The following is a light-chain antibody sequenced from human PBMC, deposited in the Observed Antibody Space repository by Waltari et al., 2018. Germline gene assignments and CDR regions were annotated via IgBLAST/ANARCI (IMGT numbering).Light chain of an antibody. Sequence: QPALTQPASVSGFPGQSITISCSGTNSDIGGYNYVSWYQQYPGKAPTLMIYDVNKRPSGVSSRFSGSKSGNTASLTISGLQTEDEAIYYCSSYTSSRTPVIGGGTKVTVL. CDR3: SSYTSSRTPV. V-gene: IGLV2-14*03. CDR2: DVN. CDR1: NSDIGGYNY. J-gene: IGLJ2*01.